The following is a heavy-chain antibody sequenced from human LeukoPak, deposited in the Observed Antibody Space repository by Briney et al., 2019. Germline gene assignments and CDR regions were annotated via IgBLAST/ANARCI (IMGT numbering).Heavy chain of an antibody. D-gene: IGHD2-8*01. J-gene: IGHJ6*03. V-gene: IGHV3-23*01. CDR2: ISGSGGST. CDR1: GFTFSSYG. CDR3: AKDRCSNGIGCYYYYMDV. Sequence: GGTLRLSCAASGFTFSSYGMSWVRQAPGKGLEWVSAISGSGGSTYYADSVKGRFTISRDNSKNTLYLQMNSLRAEDTAVYYCAKDRCSNGIGCYYYYMDVWGKGTTVTISS.